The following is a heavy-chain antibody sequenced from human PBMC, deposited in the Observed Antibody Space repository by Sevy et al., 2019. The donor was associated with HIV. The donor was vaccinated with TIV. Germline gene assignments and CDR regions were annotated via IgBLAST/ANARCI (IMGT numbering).Heavy chain of an antibody. CDR1: GFRFSNFW. Sequence: GGSLRLSCAASGFRFSNFWMSWVRQAPGKGLEWVANINEDGAVKYYADSVKGRFIISRDTANDSLYVQMFSLRAEDMAVYYCAKIGKRGWDFDSWGQGTRVTVSS. CDR2: INEDGAVK. CDR3: AKIGKRGWDFDS. J-gene: IGHJ4*02. V-gene: IGHV3-7*01. D-gene: IGHD6-19*01.